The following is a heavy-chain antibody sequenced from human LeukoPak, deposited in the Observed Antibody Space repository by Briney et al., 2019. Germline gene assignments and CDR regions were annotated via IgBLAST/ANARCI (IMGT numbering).Heavy chain of an antibody. J-gene: IGHJ3*02. CDR2: LSKSGNT. V-gene: IGHV4-59*01. CDR1: GGSLSSYY. CDR3: ARARYVNSFYAFDI. D-gene: IGHD3-9*01. Sequence: PSGTLSLTCTVSGGSLSSYYWSWIRVPPGQGLEWIGYLSKSGNTNYSPSLKSRVTIFGDTSKNQFFLKLSSVAAADTAVYYCARARYVNSFYAFDIWGQGTLVTVSS.